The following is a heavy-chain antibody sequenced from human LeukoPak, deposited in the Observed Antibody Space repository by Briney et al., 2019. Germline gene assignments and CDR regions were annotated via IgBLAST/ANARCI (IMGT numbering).Heavy chain of an antibody. J-gene: IGHJ2*01. CDR2: ISAYNGNT. CDR3: AREAGTIPLGWYFDL. V-gene: IGHV1-18*01. Sequence: ASVNLSCKASGYTFTSYGISWVRQAPGQGLECMGCISAYNGNTNYAQRLQGRLTITTDTSTNTAYMDLRSLRSDDTAVYYCAREAGTIPLGWYFDLWGRGTLVTVSS. D-gene: IGHD1-7*01. CDR1: GYTFTSYG.